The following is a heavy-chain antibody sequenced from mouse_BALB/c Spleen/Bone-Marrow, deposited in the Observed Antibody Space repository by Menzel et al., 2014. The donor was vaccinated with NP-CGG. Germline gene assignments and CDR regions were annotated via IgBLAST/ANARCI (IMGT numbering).Heavy chain of an antibody. CDR3: ANYYGSSYGYFDV. V-gene: IGHV1-4*02. CDR2: INPSSGYT. D-gene: IGHD1-1*01. J-gene: IGHJ1*01. Sequence: QVQLKDSAAELARPGASVKMSCKASGYTFTSYTMHWVKQRPGQGLEWIGYINPSSGYTEYNQKFKDKTTLTADKSSSTAYMQLSSLTSEDSAVYYCANYYGSSYGYFDVWGAGTTVTVSS. CDR1: GYTFTSYT.